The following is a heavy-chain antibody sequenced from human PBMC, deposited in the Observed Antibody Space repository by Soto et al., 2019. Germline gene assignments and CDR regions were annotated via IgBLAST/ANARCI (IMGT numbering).Heavy chain of an antibody. Sequence: GSGPTLVNPTQTLTLTCTFSGFSLSTSGMCVSWIRQPPGKALEWLALIDWDDDKYYSTSLKTRLTISKDTSKNQVVLTMTNMDPVDTATYYCARSRRIAARGLDWFDPWGQGTLVTVSS. CDR1: GFSLSTSGMC. CDR2: IDWDDDK. D-gene: IGHD6-6*01. CDR3: ARSRRIAARGLDWFDP. J-gene: IGHJ5*02. V-gene: IGHV2-70*01.